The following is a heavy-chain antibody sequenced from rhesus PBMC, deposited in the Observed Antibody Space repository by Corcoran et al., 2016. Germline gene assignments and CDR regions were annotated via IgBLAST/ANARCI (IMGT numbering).Heavy chain of an antibody. CDR1: GYSISSGYG. V-gene: IGHV4-127*01. CDR3: ARSSGTGGFDY. D-gene: IGHD1-14*01. J-gene: IGHJ4*01. Sequence: QVQLQESGPGLVKPSETLSLTCAVSGYSISSGYGWRWIRQPPGKGLGWIGYIGGSSGSTHYHPSRKSRVTISKDTSKNQFSLKLSSVTAAATAVYYCARSSGTGGFDYWGQGVLVTVSS. CDR2: IGGSSGST.